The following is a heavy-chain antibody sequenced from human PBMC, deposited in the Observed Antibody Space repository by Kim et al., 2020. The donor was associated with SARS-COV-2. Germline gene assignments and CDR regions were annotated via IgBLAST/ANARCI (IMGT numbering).Heavy chain of an antibody. V-gene: IGHV4-31*03. J-gene: IGHJ4*02. CDR2: IYYSGST. Sequence: SETLSLTCTVSGGSISSGGYYWSWIRQHPGKGLEWIGYIYYSGSTYYNPSLKSRVTISVDTSKNQFSLKLSSVTAADTAVYYCAGGGITIFGVVKYLDYWGQGTLVTVSS. CDR3: AGGGITIFGVVKYLDY. CDR1: GGSISSGGYY. D-gene: IGHD3-3*01.